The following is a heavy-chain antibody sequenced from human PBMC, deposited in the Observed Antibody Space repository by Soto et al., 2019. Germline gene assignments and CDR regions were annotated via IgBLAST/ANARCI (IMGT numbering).Heavy chain of an antibody. Sequence: SETMSLTCNASGGSITSSGSAWGWIRQSPGKGLEWIGTIDYSGNIYYIPSLKSRITISVDTSKNQISLKLSSVTAADTAVYYCARHIHNQGFEYYFDSWGQGTLVTVSS. V-gene: IGHV4-39*01. J-gene: IGHJ4*02. CDR1: GGSITSSGSA. CDR2: IDYSGNI. D-gene: IGHD1-1*01. CDR3: ARHIHNQGFEYYFDS.